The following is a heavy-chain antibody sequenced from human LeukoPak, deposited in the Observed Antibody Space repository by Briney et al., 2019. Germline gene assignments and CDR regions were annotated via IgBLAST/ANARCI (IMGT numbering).Heavy chain of an antibody. CDR3: ARGFDWLEYYFDY. CDR2: INPNSGGT. V-gene: IGHV1-2*02. Sequence: ASVKVSCKASGYTFTCYYMHWVRQAPGQGLEWMGWINPNSGGTNYAQKFQGRVTMTRDTSISTAYMELSRLRSDDTAVYYCARGFDWLEYYFDYWGQGTLVTVSS. CDR1: GYTFTCYY. J-gene: IGHJ4*02. D-gene: IGHD3-9*01.